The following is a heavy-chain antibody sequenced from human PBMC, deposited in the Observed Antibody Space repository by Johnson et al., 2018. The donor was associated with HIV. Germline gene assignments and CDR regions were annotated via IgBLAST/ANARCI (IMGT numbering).Heavy chain of an antibody. J-gene: IGHJ3*02. CDR1: GFSISTYE. D-gene: IGHD1-26*01. CDR3: ARRWELHSNAFDI. V-gene: IGHV3-23*04. CDR2: LGRRDSWR. Sequence: VQLVESGGGLVQPGGSLRLSCAASGFSISTYEMSWVRQAPGKGLEWVSTLGRRDSWRSYADSVRGRFTVSSDNSKTTLYLQMNNLRAEDTALYYCARRWELHSNAFDIWGQGTMVTVSS.